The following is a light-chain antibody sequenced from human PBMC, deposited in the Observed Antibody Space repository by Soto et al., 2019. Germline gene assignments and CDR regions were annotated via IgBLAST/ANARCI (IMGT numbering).Light chain of an antibody. CDR3: QQYNTYPWT. CDR1: ESVKSW. V-gene: IGKV1-5*03. CDR2: KAS. Sequence: DIQITQSPSTLSASIVDRVTITCRASESVKSWLAWYQQKAGKAPKFLIYKASTLESGVPSRFSGSGSGTEFTLTISSLQPDDFATYYCQQYNTYPWTFGQGTKVDIK. J-gene: IGKJ1*01.